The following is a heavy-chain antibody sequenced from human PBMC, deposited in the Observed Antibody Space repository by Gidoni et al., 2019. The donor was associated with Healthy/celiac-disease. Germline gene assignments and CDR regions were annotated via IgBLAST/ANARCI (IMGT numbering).Heavy chain of an antibody. Sequence: QVQLQESGPGLVKPSQTLSLTCTVSGGSISSGGYYWSWIRQHPGKGLEWIGYIYYSGSTYYNPSLKSRVTISVDTSKNQFSLKLSSVTAADTAVYYCAREQLWLQSYYGMDVWGQGTTVTVSS. D-gene: IGHD5-18*01. CDR2: IYYSGST. V-gene: IGHV4-31*03. CDR1: GGSISSGGYY. J-gene: IGHJ6*02. CDR3: AREQLWLQSYYGMDV.